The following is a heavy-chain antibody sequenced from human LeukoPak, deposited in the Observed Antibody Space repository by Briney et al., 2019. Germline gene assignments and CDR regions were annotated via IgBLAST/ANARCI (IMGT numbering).Heavy chain of an antibody. Sequence: SETLSLTCTVSGGSISSYYWGWIRQPPGKGLEWIGSIYHSGSTYYNPSLKSRVTISVDTSKNQFSLKLSSVTAADTAVYYCARDDGYSSSWTYYYYGMDVWGQGTTVTVSS. V-gene: IGHV4-38-2*02. D-gene: IGHD6-13*01. J-gene: IGHJ6*02. CDR3: ARDDGYSSSWTYYYYGMDV. CDR2: IYHSGST. CDR1: GGSISSYY.